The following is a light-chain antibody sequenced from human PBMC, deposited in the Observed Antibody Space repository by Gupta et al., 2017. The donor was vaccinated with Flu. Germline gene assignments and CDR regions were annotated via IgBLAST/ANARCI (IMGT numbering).Light chain of an antibody. J-gene: IGLJ3*02. V-gene: IGLV7-43*01. CDR3: LRYYGGAQPYRV. CDR1: TGAVTSDHY. Sequence: QTVVTQEPSLTVSPGGTVTLTCASSTGAVTSDHYPNWFQQKHGQAPRVLIYSTSNKHSWTPARFSGSLLGGKAALTLSGVQPEDEAEYYCLRYYGGAQPYRVFGGGTKLTVL. CDR2: STS.